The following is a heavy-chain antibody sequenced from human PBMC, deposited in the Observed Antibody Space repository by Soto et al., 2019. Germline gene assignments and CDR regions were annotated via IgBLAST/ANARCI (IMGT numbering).Heavy chain of an antibody. D-gene: IGHD3-3*01. CDR3: ARGGWRHIDY. V-gene: IGHV4-59*08. CDR1: GGSIGSYY. CDR2: IYYSGST. J-gene: IGHJ4*02. Sequence: QVQLQESGPGLVKPSETLSLTCSVSGGSIGSYYGSWIRQPPGKGLEWIGYIYYSGSTNYNPSLKGRVTISVDTSKNQFSLKLSSVTAADTAVYYCARGGWRHIDYWGQGTLVTVSS.